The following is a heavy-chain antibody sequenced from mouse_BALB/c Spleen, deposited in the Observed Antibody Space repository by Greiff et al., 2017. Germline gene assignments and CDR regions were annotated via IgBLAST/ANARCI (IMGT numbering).Heavy chain of an antibody. D-gene: IGHD1-1*01. J-gene: IGHJ4*01. V-gene: IGHV3-6*02. Sequence: EVHLVESGPGLVKPSQSLSLTCSVTGYSITSGYYWNWIRQFPGNKLEWMGYINYDGSNNYNPSLKNRISITRDTSKNQFFLKLNSVTTEDTATYYCARDRGYYYGSSSYAMDYWGQGTSVTVSS. CDR2: INYDGSN. CDR1: GYSITSGYY. CDR3: ARDRGYYYGSSSYAMDY.